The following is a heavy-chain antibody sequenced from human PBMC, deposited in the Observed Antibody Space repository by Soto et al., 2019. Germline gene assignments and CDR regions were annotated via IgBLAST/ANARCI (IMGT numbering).Heavy chain of an antibody. V-gene: IGHV1-18*01. CDR2: ISAYNGNT. Sequence: ASVKVSCKASGYTFTSYGISWVRQAPGQGLEWMGWISAYNGNTNYAQKLQGRVTMTTGTSTSTAYMELRSLRSDDTAVYYCARQAPDVPYYYYMDVWGKGTTVTVSS. D-gene: IGHD6-6*01. CDR3: ARQAPDVPYYYYMDV. CDR1: GYTFTSYG. J-gene: IGHJ6*03.